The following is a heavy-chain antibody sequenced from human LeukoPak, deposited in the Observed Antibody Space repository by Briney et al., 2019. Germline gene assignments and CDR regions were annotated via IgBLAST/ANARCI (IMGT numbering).Heavy chain of an antibody. J-gene: IGHJ4*02. CDR3: ARSVLPGGGWNRHFDY. Sequence: SVKVSCKASGGTFSSYAISWVRQAPGQGLEWMGRIIPILGIANYAQKFQGRVTITADKSTSTAYMELSSLRSEDTAVYYCARSVLPGGGWNRHFDYWGQETLVTVSS. V-gene: IGHV1-69*04. CDR2: IIPILGIA. CDR1: GGTFSSYA. D-gene: IGHD1/OR15-1a*01.